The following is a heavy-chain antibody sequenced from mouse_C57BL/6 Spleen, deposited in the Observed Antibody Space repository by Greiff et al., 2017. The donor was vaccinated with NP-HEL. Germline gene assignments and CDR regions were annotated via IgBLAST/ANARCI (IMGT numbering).Heavy chain of an antibody. CDR3: ARSLYYSNPWFAY. D-gene: IGHD2-5*01. CDR2: INPSSGYT. Sequence: QVQLQQSGAELAKPGASVKLSCKASGYTFTSYWMHWVKQRPGQGLEWIGYINPSSGYTKYTQKFKDKATLTADKSSSTAYMQLSSLTYEDSAVYYCARSLYYSNPWFAYWGQGTLVTVSA. V-gene: IGHV1-7*01. J-gene: IGHJ3*01. CDR1: GYTFTSYW.